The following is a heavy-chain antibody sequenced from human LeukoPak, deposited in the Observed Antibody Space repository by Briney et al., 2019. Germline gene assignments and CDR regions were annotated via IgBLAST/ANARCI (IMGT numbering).Heavy chain of an antibody. CDR1: GFTFSNYA. D-gene: IGHD3-22*01. V-gene: IGHV3-23*01. CDR3: AKDRYDSSGYYFDY. CDR2: ISGSGIRT. J-gene: IGHJ4*02. Sequence: GGSLRLSCAVSGFTFSNYAMNWVRQAPGKGLKWVSGISGSGIRTYYADSVKGRFTSSRDNSKNTLYLQMNSLRAEDTAVYYCAKDRYDSSGYYFDYWGQGTLVTVSS.